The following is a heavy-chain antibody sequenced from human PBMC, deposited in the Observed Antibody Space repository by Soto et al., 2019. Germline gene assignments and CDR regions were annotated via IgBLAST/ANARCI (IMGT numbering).Heavy chain of an antibody. J-gene: IGHJ4*02. D-gene: IGHD4-17*01. Sequence: QVQLVESGGGVVQPGRSLRLSCAASGFTFSSYAMHWVRQAPGKGLEWVAVISYDGSNKYYADSVKGRFTISRDNSKNTLYRQMNSRRAEDTAVYYCARDGDDYGDYGGGYYFDYWGQGTLVTVSS. CDR1: GFTFSSYA. V-gene: IGHV3-30-3*01. CDR2: ISYDGSNK. CDR3: ARDGDDYGDYGGGYYFDY.